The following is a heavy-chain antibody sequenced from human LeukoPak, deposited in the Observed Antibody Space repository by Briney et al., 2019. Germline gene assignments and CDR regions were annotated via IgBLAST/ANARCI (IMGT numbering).Heavy chain of an antibody. CDR3: ATPAIAVGDYHYYYGMDV. CDR2: ISGSGGST. D-gene: IGHD6-19*01. J-gene: IGHJ6*02. Sequence: GGSLRLSCAASGFTFSSYAMSWVRQAPGKGLERVSAISGSGGSTYYADSVKGRFTISRDNSKNTLYLQMNSLRAEDTAVYYCATPAIAVGDYHYYYGMDVWGQGTTVTVSS. CDR1: GFTFSSYA. V-gene: IGHV3-23*01.